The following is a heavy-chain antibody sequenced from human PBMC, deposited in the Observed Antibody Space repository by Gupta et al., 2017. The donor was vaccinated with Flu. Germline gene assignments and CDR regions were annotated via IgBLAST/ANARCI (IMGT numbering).Heavy chain of an antibody. J-gene: IGHJ5*02. CDR1: GFTFGDSA. D-gene: IGHD4-23*01. Sequence: EVQLVESGGGLVQPGRSLRVPCTASGFTFGDSAMSWFRQAPGKGLEWVGFIRGKAYGGTAEYAASVKGRFTISRDDSKGVAYLQMNSLKTEDTAVYYCTRDPAGGGNSYGSSWFDPWGQGTLVTVSS. V-gene: IGHV3-49*03. CDR2: IRGKAYGGTA. CDR3: TRDPAGGGNSYGSSWFDP.